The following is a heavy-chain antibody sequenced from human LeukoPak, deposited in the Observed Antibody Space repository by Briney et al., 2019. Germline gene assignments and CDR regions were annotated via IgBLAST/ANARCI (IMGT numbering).Heavy chain of an antibody. CDR1: GGTFRKYG. J-gene: IGHJ4*02. D-gene: IGHD4-17*01. V-gene: IGHV1-69*01. CDR2: IIPIFGMK. Sequence: ASVKVSCKASGGTFRKYGISWVRQAPGQGLEWMGGIIPIFGMKYLAQKLQGRVTITADESTSTVYMELRSLRSEDTAAYCCACTPGIDYGDILYFEHWGQGTLVTVSS. CDR3: ACTPGIDYGDILYFEH.